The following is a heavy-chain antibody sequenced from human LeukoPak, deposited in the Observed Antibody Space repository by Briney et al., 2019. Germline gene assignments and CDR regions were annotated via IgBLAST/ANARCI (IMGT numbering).Heavy chain of an antibody. Sequence: SGGSLRLSCAASGFTFDDYAMHWVRQAPGKGLEWVSGISGSDGSTYYADSVKGRFTISRDYSKNTLYVQMNSLRAEDTAVYYCAKARGFCSGGSCYNPFDPWGQGTLVTVSS. D-gene: IGHD2-15*01. CDR2: ISGSDGST. J-gene: IGHJ5*02. V-gene: IGHV3-23*01. CDR1: GFTFDDYA. CDR3: AKARGFCSGGSCYNPFDP.